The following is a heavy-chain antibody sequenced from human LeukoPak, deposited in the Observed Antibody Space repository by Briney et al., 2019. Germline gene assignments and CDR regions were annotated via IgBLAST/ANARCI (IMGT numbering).Heavy chain of an antibody. V-gene: IGHV4-4*07. CDR2: IYTSGST. CDR3: AREFFPVRGDVFDY. CDR1: GGSISSYY. Sequence: SETLSRTCTVSGGSISSYYWSWIRQPAGKGLEWIGRIYTSGSTNYNPSLKSRVTMSVDTSKNQFSLKLSSVTAADTAVYYCAREFFPVRGDVFDYWGQGTLVTVSS. D-gene: IGHD3-10*01. J-gene: IGHJ4*02.